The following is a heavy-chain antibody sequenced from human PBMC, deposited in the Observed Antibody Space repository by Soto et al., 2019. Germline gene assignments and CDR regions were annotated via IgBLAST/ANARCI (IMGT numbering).Heavy chain of an antibody. CDR1: NDSISTYY. CDR3: ARPGRDWGALHY. J-gene: IGHJ4*02. V-gene: IGHV4-59*08. Sequence: QVQLQESGPGLVKPSETLSLTCTVSNDSISTYYWTWIRQPPGKGLEWIGFIYYSGSTNYNPSLQSRVTISVDTSKIQFSLKMNSVTAADTAVYYCARPGRDWGALHYWGQGTLVTVSS. CDR2: IYYSGST. D-gene: IGHD7-27*01.